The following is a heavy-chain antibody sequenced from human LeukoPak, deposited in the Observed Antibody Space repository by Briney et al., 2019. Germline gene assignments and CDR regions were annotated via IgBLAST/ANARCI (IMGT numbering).Heavy chain of an antibody. V-gene: IGHV1-8*01. CDR2: MNPNSGNT. J-gene: IGHJ5*02. D-gene: IGHD3-10*01. CDR1: GYTFTSYD. CDR3: ARGRAYYYGSGTSNWFDP. Sequence: ASVKVSCKASGYTFTSYDINWVRQATGQGLEWMGWMNPNSGNTGYAQKFQGRVTMTRNTSISTAYMELSSLRSEDTAVYYCARGRAYYYGSGTSNWFDPWGQGTLVTVSS.